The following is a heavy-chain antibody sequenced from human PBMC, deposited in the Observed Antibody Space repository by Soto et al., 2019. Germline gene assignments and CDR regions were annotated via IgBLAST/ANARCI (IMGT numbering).Heavy chain of an antibody. D-gene: IGHD3-16*01. J-gene: IGHJ4*02. V-gene: IGHV3-74*01. CDR2: ISPDGSST. CDR1: EFTFRNYW. CDR3: AWGPSGSAFYVGDY. Sequence: DVQLVESGGALVQPGGSLRLPCEASEFTFRNYWMHWVRQVPGKGLVWVSRISPDGSSTSYADSVRGRFTISRDNAKNTLYLQMNSLRVEDTDVYYCAWGPSGSAFYVGDYWGQGTLVTVSS.